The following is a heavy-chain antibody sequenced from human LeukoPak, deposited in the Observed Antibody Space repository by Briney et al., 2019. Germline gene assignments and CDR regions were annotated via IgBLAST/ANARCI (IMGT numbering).Heavy chain of an antibody. Sequence: SETLSLTCTVSGDSISTSKSYWGWIRQPPLKGLEWIGSIYYTGNTYYNASLKSRVTISVDTSKNQFSLKLSSVTAADTAVYYCARTGGYPRTNGAFDIWGQGTMVTVSS. J-gene: IGHJ3*02. CDR1: GDSISTSKSY. V-gene: IGHV4-39*01. CDR2: IYYTGNT. D-gene: IGHD2-8*02. CDR3: ARTGGYPRTNGAFDI.